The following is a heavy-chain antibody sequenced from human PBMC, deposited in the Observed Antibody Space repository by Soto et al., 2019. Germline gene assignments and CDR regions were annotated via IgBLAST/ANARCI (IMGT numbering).Heavy chain of an antibody. Sequence: QVQLVESGGGVVQPGRSLRLSCAASGFTFSSYGMHWVRQAPGKGLEWVAVISYDGSNKYYADSVKGRFTIPRDNSKNTLYLQMNSLRAEDTAVYYCAKDLRITIFGVVSPLDYWGQGTLVTVSS. V-gene: IGHV3-30*18. CDR3: AKDLRITIFGVVSPLDY. CDR1: GFTFSSYG. J-gene: IGHJ4*02. D-gene: IGHD3-3*01. CDR2: ISYDGSNK.